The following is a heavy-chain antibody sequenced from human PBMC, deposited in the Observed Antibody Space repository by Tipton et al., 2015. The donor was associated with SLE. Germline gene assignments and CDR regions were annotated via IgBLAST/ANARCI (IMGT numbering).Heavy chain of an antibody. J-gene: IGHJ6*02. V-gene: IGHV4-39*07. CDR1: GGSIISSSYS. Sequence: TLSLTCSVSGGSIISSSYSWGWIRQSPGKGLEWIGTISYSGSPYYNPSLKSRVTISVDASKNQYSLKLTSVTAADTAVYYCARDPGDSYWDYYYGMDVWGQGTMVTVSS. D-gene: IGHD3-10*01. CDR3: ARDPGDSYWDYYYGMDV. CDR2: ISYSGSP.